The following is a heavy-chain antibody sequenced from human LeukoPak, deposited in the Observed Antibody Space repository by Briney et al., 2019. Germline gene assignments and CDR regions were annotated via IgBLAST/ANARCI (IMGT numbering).Heavy chain of an antibody. J-gene: IGHJ4*02. V-gene: IGHV3-48*02. CDR2: ISSSGSTI. CDR1: GFFFNSYW. CDR3: ARDRDSGDYTAAPGDY. D-gene: IGHD4-17*01. Sequence: GGSLRLSCVTSGFFFNSYWMSWVRQAPGKGLEWISYISSSGSTINYADSVKGRFTISRDSAKNSLYLQMNSLRDEDTAVYYCARDRDSGDYTAAPGDYWGQGTLVTVSS.